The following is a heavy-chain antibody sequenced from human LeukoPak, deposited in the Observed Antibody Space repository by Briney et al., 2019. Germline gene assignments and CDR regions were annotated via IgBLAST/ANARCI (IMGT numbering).Heavy chain of an antibody. CDR3: ARAGIRFRDEISFDY. V-gene: IGHV1-69*13. CDR1: GGTFSSYA. D-gene: IGHD3-16*01. CDR2: IISIFGTA. Sequence: GASVKVSCKASGGTFSSYAISWVRQAPGQGLEWMGGIISIFGTANYAQKFQGRVTITADESTSTAYMELSSLRSEDTAVYYCARAGIRFRDEISFDYWGQGTLVTVSS. J-gene: IGHJ4*02.